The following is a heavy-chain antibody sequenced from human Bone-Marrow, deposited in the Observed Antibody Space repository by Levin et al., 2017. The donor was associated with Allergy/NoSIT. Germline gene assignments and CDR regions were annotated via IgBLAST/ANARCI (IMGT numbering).Heavy chain of an antibody. CDR2: IYYTGGT. J-gene: IGHJ4*02. CDR1: GGSVSRGSFY. Sequence: SETLSLTCSVSGGSVSRGSFYWNWIRQPPGGGLEWIGYIYYTGGTSYNSSFKSRVTISSDTAKNQFSLRLSSMTPADTAVYYCARAEVALDYWGQGTLVAVSS. CDR3: ARAEVALDY. V-gene: IGHV4-61*01.